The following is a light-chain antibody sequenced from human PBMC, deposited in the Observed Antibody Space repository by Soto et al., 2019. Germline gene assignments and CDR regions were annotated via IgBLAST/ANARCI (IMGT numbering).Light chain of an antibody. Sequence: QAVVTQEPSLTVSPGGTVSLTCGSNTGAVTIGHYPYWFQQKPGHAPRTLVYDTNNRHSWTPARFSGSLLGGKAALTLSGAQPEAEADYYCLISSGGARVFGGGTKLTVL. CDR1: TGAVTIGHY. CDR2: DTN. CDR3: LISSGGARV. V-gene: IGLV7-46*01. J-gene: IGLJ3*02.